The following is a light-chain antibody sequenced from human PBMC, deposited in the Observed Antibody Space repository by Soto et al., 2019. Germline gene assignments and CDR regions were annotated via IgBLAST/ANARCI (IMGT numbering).Light chain of an antibody. J-gene: IGKJ3*01. V-gene: IGKV3-20*01. Sequence: EIVLTQSPATLSLSPGERATLSCRASQSVSSSYLAWYQQKPGQAPRLLIYGASSRATGIPDRFSGSGSGTDFTLTISRLEPEDFAVYYWHQYCSSPFTFGPGTKVDIK. CDR1: QSVSSSY. CDR2: GAS. CDR3: HQYCSSPFT.